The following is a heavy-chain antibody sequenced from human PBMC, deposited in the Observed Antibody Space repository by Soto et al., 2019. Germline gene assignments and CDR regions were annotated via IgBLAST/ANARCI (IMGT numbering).Heavy chain of an antibody. Sequence: PGGSLRLSCAASGFTFSSYAMHWVRQAPGKGLEWVAVISYDGSNKYYADSVKGRFTISRDNSKNTLYLQMNSLRAEDTAVYYCAREVTMVTKYGLDYWGQGTRVTVSS. CDR3: AREVTMVTKYGLDY. CDR1: GFTFSSYA. J-gene: IGHJ4*02. CDR2: ISYDGSNK. V-gene: IGHV3-30-3*01. D-gene: IGHD4-17*01.